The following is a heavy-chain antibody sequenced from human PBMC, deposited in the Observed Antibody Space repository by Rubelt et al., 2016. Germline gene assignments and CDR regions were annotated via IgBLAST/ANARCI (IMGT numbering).Heavy chain of an antibody. D-gene: IGHD1-1*01. V-gene: IGHV4-34*01. Sequence: QVQLQQWGAGLLKPSETLSLTCAVYGGSFSGYYWTWIRQPPGKGLEWIGDFSHSGGTNYNPSLKSRVTISLDTSKNQFSLKLSSVTAADTATYYCARDSLTQLKGVPLDSWGQGTPVSVSS. CDR2: FSHSGGT. CDR3: ARDSLTQLKGVPLDS. J-gene: IGHJ4*02. CDR1: GGSFSGYY.